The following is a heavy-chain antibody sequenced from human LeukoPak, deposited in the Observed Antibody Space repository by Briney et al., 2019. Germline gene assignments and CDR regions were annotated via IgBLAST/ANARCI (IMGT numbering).Heavy chain of an antibody. CDR1: GGSFSGYY. Sequence: SETLSLTCAVYGGSFSGYYWSWIRQPPGKGLEWIGEINHSGSTNYNPSLKSRVTISVDTSKNQFSLKLSSVTAADTAVYYCARLSSSGWLPFDYWGQGTLVTVSS. CDR3: ARLSSSGWLPFDY. D-gene: IGHD6-19*01. J-gene: IGHJ4*02. V-gene: IGHV4-34*01. CDR2: INHSGST.